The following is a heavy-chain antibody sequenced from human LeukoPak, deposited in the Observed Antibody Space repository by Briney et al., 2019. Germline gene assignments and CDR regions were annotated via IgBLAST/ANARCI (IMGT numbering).Heavy chain of an antibody. CDR2: IYTSGST. CDR1: GGSISSYY. J-gene: IGHJ4*02. D-gene: IGHD3-10*01. Sequence: SETLSLTSTVSGGSISSYYWSWIRQPAGKGLEWIGRIYTSGSTNYNPSLKSRVTMSVDTSKNQFSLKLSSVTAADTAVYYCARDATMVRGVIITYYFDYWGQGTLVTVSS. CDR3: ARDATMVRGVIITYYFDY. V-gene: IGHV4-4*07.